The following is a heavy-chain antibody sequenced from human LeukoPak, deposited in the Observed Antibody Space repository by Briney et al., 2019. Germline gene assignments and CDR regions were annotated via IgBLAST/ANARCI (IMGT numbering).Heavy chain of an antibody. CDR1: GYTFTSYG. Sequence: SVKVSCKASGYTFTSYGISWVRQAPGQGLEWMGGIIPIFGTANYAQKFQGRVTITADESTSTAYMELSSLRSEDTAVYYCARDSYDILTGYSYYSDYWGQGTLVTVSS. D-gene: IGHD3-9*01. CDR3: ARDSYDILTGYSYYSDY. J-gene: IGHJ4*02. CDR2: IIPIFGTA. V-gene: IGHV1-69*13.